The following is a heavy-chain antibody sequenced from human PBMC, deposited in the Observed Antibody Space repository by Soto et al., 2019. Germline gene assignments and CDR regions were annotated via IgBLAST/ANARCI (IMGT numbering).Heavy chain of an antibody. D-gene: IGHD2-8*02. CDR3: ARGMRAWYNWFDP. V-gene: IGHV1-3*01. J-gene: IGHJ5*02. CDR1: GYSLSSYA. CDR2: INAGNGNT. Sequence: XAVMGACKAVGYSLSSYAVGWVRQAPGQRLEWMGWINAGNGNTKYSQKFQGRVTITRDTSASTAYMELSSLRSEDTAVYYCARGMRAWYNWFDPWAQRTLVTVSS.